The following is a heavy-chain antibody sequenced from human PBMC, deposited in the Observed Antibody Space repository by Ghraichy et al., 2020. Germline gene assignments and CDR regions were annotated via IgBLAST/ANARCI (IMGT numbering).Heavy chain of an antibody. CDR3: ARPGAGSGWYYLDY. CDR1: GGSFSGYY. CDR2: IDDSGNT. J-gene: IGHJ4*02. D-gene: IGHD6-19*01. V-gene: IGHV4-34*01. Sequence: SETLSLTCAVYGGSFSGYYWTWIRQSPGKGLEWIGEIDDSGNTKYNPSLKSRVTISVDRYMNQFSLKLSSVTAADTAVYYCARPGAGSGWYYLDYWGQGNLVTVSS.